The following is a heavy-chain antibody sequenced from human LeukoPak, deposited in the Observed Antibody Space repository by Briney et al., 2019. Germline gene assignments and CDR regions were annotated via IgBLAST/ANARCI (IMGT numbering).Heavy chain of an antibody. Sequence: PSEALSLTCTVSGGSISSGSYYWSWIRQPAGKGLEWIGRIYTSGSTNYNPSLKSRVTISVDTSKNQFSLKLSSVTAADTAVYYCAGQVVMAGDWFDPWGQGTLVTVSS. D-gene: IGHD4-23*01. J-gene: IGHJ5*02. CDR1: GGSISSGSYY. V-gene: IGHV4-61*02. CDR3: AGQVVMAGDWFDP. CDR2: IYTSGST.